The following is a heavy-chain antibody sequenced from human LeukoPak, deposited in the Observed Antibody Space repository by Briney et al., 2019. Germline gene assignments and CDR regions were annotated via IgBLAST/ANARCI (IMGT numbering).Heavy chain of an antibody. CDR3: AKDMVLSASGVDS. V-gene: IGHV3-23*01. Sequence: GESLRLSCAASGFTFSSDDMGWDRQAPGKGLQWVSAISGAIRGSDMTIYYTDSVKGRFTISRDNSKSTLYLQMNTLRAEDTAVYYRAKDMVLSASGVDSWGQGTLVTVSS. J-gene: IGHJ4*02. D-gene: IGHD3-10*01. CDR2: ISGAIRGSDMTI. CDR1: GFTFSSDD.